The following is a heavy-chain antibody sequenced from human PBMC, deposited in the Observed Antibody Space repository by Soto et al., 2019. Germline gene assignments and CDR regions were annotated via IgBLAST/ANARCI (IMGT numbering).Heavy chain of an antibody. J-gene: IGHJ6*02. V-gene: IGHV3-53*01. CDR3: AGPTVTTGYYYYYYGMDV. CDR1: GFTVSSNY. D-gene: IGHD4-17*01. Sequence: HPGGSLRLSCAASGFTVSSNYMSWVRQAPGKGLEWVSVIYSGGSTYYADSVKGRCTISRDNSKNTLYLQMNSLRAEDTAVYYCAGPTVTTGYYYYYYGMDVWGQGTTVTVSS. CDR2: IYSGGST.